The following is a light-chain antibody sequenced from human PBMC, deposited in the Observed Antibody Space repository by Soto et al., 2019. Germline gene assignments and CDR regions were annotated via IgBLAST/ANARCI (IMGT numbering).Light chain of an antibody. J-gene: IGKJ5*01. Sequence: DIQMTQSPSSVSASVGDRVTITFRASQAIDSWLAWYQQKPGEAPKLLIYKASTLESGVPSRFSGGGIGTEFSLSISSLQPDDFATYYCQQYNSYLITFGQGTRLEIK. CDR1: QAIDSW. CDR2: KAS. CDR3: QQYNSYLIT. V-gene: IGKV1-5*03.